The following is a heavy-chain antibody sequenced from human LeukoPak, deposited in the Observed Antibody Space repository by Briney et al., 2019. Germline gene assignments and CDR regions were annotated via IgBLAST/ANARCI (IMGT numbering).Heavy chain of an antibody. CDR2: ISADNGNT. D-gene: IGHD3-22*01. CDR3: ARDYYGSSAYYEDRFDP. V-gene: IGHV1-18*01. Sequence: GASVKVSCKASGYTFTSYGISWVRQAPGQGLEWMGWISADNGNTKYAQKFQGRVTMTTDTSTSTVYMELRTLRSDDTALYYCARDYYGSSAYYEDRFDPWGQGTLVSVSS. J-gene: IGHJ5*02. CDR1: GYTFTSYG.